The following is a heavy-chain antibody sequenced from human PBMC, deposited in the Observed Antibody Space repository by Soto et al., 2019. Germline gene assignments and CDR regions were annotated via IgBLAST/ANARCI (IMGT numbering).Heavy chain of an antibody. CDR1: GFTFSSYS. V-gene: IGHV3-48*01. CDR2: ISSSSSTI. Sequence: GGSLRLSCAASGFTFSSYSMNWVRQAPGKGLEWVSYISSSSSTIYYADSVKGRFTISRDNAKNSLYLQMNSLRAEDTAVYYCARGSHDFWSGYVLTFDYWGQGTLVTVSS. CDR3: ARGSHDFWSGYVLTFDY. D-gene: IGHD3-3*01. J-gene: IGHJ4*02.